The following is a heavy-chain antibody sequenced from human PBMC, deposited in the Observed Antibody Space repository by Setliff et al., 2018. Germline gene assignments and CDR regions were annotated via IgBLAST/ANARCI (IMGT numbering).Heavy chain of an antibody. CDR2: ISVYNGDT. D-gene: IGHD5-18*01. V-gene: IGHV1-18*01. CDR1: GYTFRNYA. CDR3: ARAPSVELVTIRTNSWFTY. Sequence: ASVKVSCKASGYTFRNYAFAWVRQAPGQGLEWVGWISVYNGDTNYAQKFQGRVTLTTDTSTSTAYMELRSLTSDDSAFFYCARAPSVELVTIRTNSWFTYWGQGTLVTVSS. J-gene: IGHJ4*02.